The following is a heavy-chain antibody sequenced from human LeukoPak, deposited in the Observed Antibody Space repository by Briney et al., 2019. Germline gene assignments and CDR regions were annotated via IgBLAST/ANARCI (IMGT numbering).Heavy chain of an antibody. V-gene: IGHV4-4*07. Sequence: SETLSLTCTVSGGSISSFYWSWIRQPAGKGLEWIGRIYPSGSTYYNPSLKSRVTISVDTSKNQFSLKLSSVTAADTAVYYCARGTYEYSSGWYGYWGQGTLVTVSS. J-gene: IGHJ4*02. CDR3: ARGTYEYSSGWYGY. CDR2: IYPSGST. D-gene: IGHD6-19*01. CDR1: GGSISSFY.